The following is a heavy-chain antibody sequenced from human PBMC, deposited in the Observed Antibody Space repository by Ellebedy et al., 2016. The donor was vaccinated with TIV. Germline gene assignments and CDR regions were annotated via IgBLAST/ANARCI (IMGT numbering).Heavy chain of an antibody. J-gene: IGHJ4*02. CDR2: ISGSGGST. Sequence: ESLKISCSASGFTFNNYALSCVRQAPGMGLEWVSAISGSGGSTYYADSVKGRFTISRDNSKNPLYLQMHSLRAEDTAVYYCAKVPQNYRKLIGPLDYWGQGTLVTGSS. CDR3: AKVPQNYRKLIGPLDY. CDR1: GFTFNNYA. D-gene: IGHD3-16*02. V-gene: IGHV3-23*01.